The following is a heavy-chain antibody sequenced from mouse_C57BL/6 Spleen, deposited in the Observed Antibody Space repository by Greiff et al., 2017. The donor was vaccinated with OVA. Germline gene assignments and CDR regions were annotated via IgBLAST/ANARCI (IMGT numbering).Heavy chain of an antibody. CDR3: TTTLWFAY. J-gene: IGHJ3*01. CDR1: GFNIKDDY. V-gene: IGHV14-4*01. CDR2: IDPENGDT. Sequence: VQLKESGAELVRPGASVKLSCTASGFNIKDDYMHWVKQRPEQGLEWIGWIDPENGDTEYASKFQGKATITADTSSNTAYLQLSSLTSEDTAVYYCTTTLWFAYWGQGTLVTVSA.